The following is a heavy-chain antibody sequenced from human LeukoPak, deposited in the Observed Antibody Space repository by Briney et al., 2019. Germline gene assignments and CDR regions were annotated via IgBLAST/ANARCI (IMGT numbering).Heavy chain of an antibody. CDR3: ARDNLAGRGYYYGMDV. Sequence: GGSLRLSCAASGFTFGSYWMSWVRQAPGKGLEWVANIKQDGSEKYYVDSVKGRFTISRDNAKNSLYLQMNSLRAEDTAVYYCARDNLAGRGYYYGMDVWGQGTTVTVSS. J-gene: IGHJ6*02. V-gene: IGHV3-7*01. CDR1: GFTFGSYW. CDR2: IKQDGSEK.